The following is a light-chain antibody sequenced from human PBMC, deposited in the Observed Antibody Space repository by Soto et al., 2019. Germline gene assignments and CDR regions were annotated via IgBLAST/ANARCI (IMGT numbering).Light chain of an antibody. CDR1: SSDVGGYNY. Sequence: QSALTQPASVSGSPGQSITISCTGTSSDVGGYNYVSWYQQHPDKAPKLMIYDVSNRPSGVSNRFSGSKSGNTASLTISGLQAEDEVDYYCSSYTSSSTRVFGTGTKLTVL. V-gene: IGLV2-14*01. CDR2: DVS. CDR3: SSYTSSSTRV. J-gene: IGLJ1*01.